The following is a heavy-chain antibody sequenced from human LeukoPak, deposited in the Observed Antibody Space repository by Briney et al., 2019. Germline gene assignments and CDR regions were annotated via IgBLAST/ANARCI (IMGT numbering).Heavy chain of an antibody. CDR3: ARGGAGIYYKRDGWFDT. Sequence: VSVKVSCKASVYSFNSYDIYWVRLATGQGLEWMGWMNPNTGNTGYGERFHGRVTMTRDNSISTAYMELNSLTSEDTAVYYCARGGAGIYYKRDGWFDTWGQGTVGTVSS. CDR1: VYSFNSYD. V-gene: IGHV1-8*01. D-gene: IGHD3-10*01. J-gene: IGHJ5*02. CDR2: MNPNTGNT.